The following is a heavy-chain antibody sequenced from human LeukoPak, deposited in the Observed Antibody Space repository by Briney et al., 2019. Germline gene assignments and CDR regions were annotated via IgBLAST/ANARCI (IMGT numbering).Heavy chain of an antibody. V-gene: IGHV4-34*01. CDR2: INHSGST. J-gene: IGHJ4*02. CDR3: ARGYRFRAFPLDY. D-gene: IGHD3-10*01. Sequence: SETLSLTCAVYGGSFSGYYWSWIRQPPGKGLEWIGEINHSGSTNYNPSLKSRVTISVDTSKNQFSLKLSSVTAADTAVYYCARGYRFRAFPLDYWGQGTLVTVSS. CDR1: GGSFSGYY.